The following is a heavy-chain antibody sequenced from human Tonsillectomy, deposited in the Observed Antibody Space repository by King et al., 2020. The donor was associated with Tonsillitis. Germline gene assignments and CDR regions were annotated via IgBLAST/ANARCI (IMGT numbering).Heavy chain of an antibody. V-gene: IGHV3-74*01. D-gene: IGHD2/OR15-2a*01. J-gene: IGHJ6*02. Sequence: EVQLVESGGELVQPGGSLRLSCAASGFTFSNYWMHWVRQAPGKGLVWVSHINVDGSSTRYADSVKGRFTIARDNVKNTLYLQMNNLRAEDTAVYYCARDNMGYYYYDMDVWGQGTTVTVSS. CDR2: INVDGSST. CDR3: ARDNMGYYYYDMDV. CDR1: GFTFSNYW.